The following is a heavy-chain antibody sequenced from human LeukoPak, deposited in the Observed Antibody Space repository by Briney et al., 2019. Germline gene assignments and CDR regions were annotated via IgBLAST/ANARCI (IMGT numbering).Heavy chain of an antibody. CDR1: GFTVSSNY. CDR3: ATNLVGGYWFDP. D-gene: IGHD2-15*01. V-gene: IGHV3-66*01. CDR2: IYSGGST. J-gene: IGHJ5*02. Sequence: GGSLRLSCAASGFTVSSNYRSWVRQAPGKGLEWVSVIYSGGSTYYADSVKGRFTISRDNSKNTLYLQMNSLRAEDTAVYYCATNLVGGYWFDPWGQGTLVTVSS.